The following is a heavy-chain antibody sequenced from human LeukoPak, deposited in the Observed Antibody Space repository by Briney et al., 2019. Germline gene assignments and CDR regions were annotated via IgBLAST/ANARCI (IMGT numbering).Heavy chain of an antibody. CDR1: GYTFTSYA. J-gene: IGHJ6*03. CDR2: INTNTGNP. Sequence: ASVKVSCKASGYTFTSYAMNWVRQAPGQGLEWMGWINTNTGNPTYAQGFTGRFVFSLDTSVSTAYLQISSLKAEDTAVYYCASRYSSSWFERRYTSNMDVWGKGTTVTVSS. D-gene: IGHD6-13*01. V-gene: IGHV7-4-1*02. CDR3: ASRYSSSWFERRYTSNMDV.